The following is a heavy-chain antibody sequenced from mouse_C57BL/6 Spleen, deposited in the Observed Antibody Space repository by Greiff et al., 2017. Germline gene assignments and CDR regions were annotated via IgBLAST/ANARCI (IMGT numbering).Heavy chain of an antibody. CDR1: GYAFSSSS. V-gene: IGHV1-82*01. J-gene: IGHJ4*01. CDR3: AKSTGFYFCAGDY. Sequence: LVESGPELVKPGASVKISCKASGYAFSSSSMNWVKQTPGKGLEWIGRIYPGDGDTNYKGKFKGKATLTADKSSSTAYMQHSTLTSEDPAVFFCAKSTGFYFCAGDYWGKGTSVTVSS. D-gene: IGHD4-1*02. CDR2: IYPGDGDT.